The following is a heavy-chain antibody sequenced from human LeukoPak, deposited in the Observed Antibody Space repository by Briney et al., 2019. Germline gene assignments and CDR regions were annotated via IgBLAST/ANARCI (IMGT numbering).Heavy chain of an antibody. V-gene: IGHV3-21*01. J-gene: IGHJ6*02. CDR1: GFTFSSYS. CDR2: ISSSSSYI. D-gene: IGHD2-15*01. Sequence: PGGSLRLSCAASGFTFSSYSMNWVRQAPGKGLEWVSSISSSSSYIYYADSVKGRFTISRDNAKNSLYLQMNSLRAEDTAVYYCARAPSGYCSGGSCYSKYYYYGMDVWGQGTTVTVSS. CDR3: ARAPSGYCSGGSCYSKYYYYGMDV.